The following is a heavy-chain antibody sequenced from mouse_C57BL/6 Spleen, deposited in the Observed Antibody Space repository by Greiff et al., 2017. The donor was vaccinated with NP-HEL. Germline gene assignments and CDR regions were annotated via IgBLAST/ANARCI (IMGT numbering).Heavy chain of an antibody. J-gene: IGHJ2*01. CDR2: IRYSGST. D-gene: IGHD1-1*01. CDR1: GYSITSGYD. V-gene: IGHV3-1*01. Sequence: EVQVVESGPGMVKPSPSLSLTCTVTGYSITSGYDWHWIRHFPGNKLEWMGYIRYSGSTNYNPSLKSRNSITHETSKNHVFLKLNSVTTEDTATYYCARAASYYGTYYFDYWGQGTTLTVSS. CDR3: ARAASYYGTYYFDY.